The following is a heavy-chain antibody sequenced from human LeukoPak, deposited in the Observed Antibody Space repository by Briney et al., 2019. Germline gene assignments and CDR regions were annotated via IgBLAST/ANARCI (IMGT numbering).Heavy chain of an antibody. Sequence: PSETLSLTCTVSGYSISSGYYWGWIRQPPGKGLEWIGCIYHSGSTYYNPSLKSRVTISVDTSKNQFSLRLSSVTAADTAVYYCARDWGVSARPGYMDVWGKGTTVTVSS. V-gene: IGHV4-38-2*02. CDR2: IYHSGST. CDR1: GYSISSGYY. J-gene: IGHJ6*03. D-gene: IGHD6-6*01. CDR3: ARDWGVSARPGYMDV.